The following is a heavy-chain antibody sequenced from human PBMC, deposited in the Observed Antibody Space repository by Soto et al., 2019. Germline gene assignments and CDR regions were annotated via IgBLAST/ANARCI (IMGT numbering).Heavy chain of an antibody. V-gene: IGHV3-30*18. CDR2: ILYDGSNK. J-gene: IGHJ4*02. CDR3: AKGRYVLRFFEWLV. CDR1: GFTFSSYG. Sequence: QVQLVESGGGVVQPGRSLRLSCAASGFTFSSYGMHWVRQAPGKGLEWVAVILYDGSNKYYADSVKGRFTISRDNSKNTRYLQMNSLRAEDTAVYYCAKGRYVLRFFEWLVWGQGTLVTVSS. D-gene: IGHD3-3*01.